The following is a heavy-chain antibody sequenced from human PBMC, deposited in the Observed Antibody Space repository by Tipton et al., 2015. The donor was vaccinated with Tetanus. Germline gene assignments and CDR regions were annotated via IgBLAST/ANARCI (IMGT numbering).Heavy chain of an antibody. D-gene: IGHD6-19*01. CDR2: INHRGGT. J-gene: IGHJ5*02. V-gene: IGHV4-39*01. CDR3: ASLPKHWLAPRGAP. CDR1: GGSISGSSYY. Sequence: TLSLTCTVSGGSISGSSYYWGWIRQPPGKGLEWIGEINHRGGTMYNPSLKSRVTISGDTSKNQFSLNLTSVTAADTAVYYCASLPKHWLAPRGAPWGQGTLVTVSS.